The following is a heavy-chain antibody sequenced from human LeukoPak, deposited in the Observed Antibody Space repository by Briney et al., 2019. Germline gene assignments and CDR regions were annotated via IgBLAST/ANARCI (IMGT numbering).Heavy chain of an antibody. D-gene: IGHD5-18*01. CDR2: INHSGST. V-gene: IGHV4-34*01. Sequence: PSETLSLTCAVYGGPFSGYYWSWIRQPPGKGLEWIGEINHSGSTNYNPSLKSRVTISVDTSKNQFSLKLSSVTAADTAVYYCARGGIQLWSSSGFDYWGQGTLVTVSS. CDR3: ARGGIQLWSSSGFDY. CDR1: GGPFSGYY. J-gene: IGHJ4*02.